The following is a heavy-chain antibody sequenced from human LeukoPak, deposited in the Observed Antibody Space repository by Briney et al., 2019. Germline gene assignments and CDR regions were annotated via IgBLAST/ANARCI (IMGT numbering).Heavy chain of an antibody. CDR1: GFSFRNYW. V-gene: IGHV3-7*05. J-gene: IGHJ4*02. Sequence: GGSLGLSCAASGFSFRNYWMSCVRQAPGKGLEWVANINQDASEKNYVDSVKGRFIISRDNAKNSLYLQMNSLRAEDTAVYYCAKAYNSGWYYFDYWGQGTLVTVSS. CDR2: INQDASEK. D-gene: IGHD6-19*01. CDR3: AKAYNSGWYYFDY.